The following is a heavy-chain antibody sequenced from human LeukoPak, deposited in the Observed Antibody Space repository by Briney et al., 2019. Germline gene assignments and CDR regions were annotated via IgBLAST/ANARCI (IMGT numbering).Heavy chain of an antibody. CDR1: GFTFSSYW. Sequence: GGSLRLSCAASGFTFSSYWMHWVRQAPGKGLVWVSRIKGDGSSTSYADSVKGRFTISRDNAKNTLYLQMNSLRAEDTAVYYCARLGARSGSYDYWGQGTLVTVSS. CDR3: ARLGARSGSYDY. J-gene: IGHJ4*02. V-gene: IGHV3-74*01. CDR2: IKGDGSST. D-gene: IGHD3-10*01.